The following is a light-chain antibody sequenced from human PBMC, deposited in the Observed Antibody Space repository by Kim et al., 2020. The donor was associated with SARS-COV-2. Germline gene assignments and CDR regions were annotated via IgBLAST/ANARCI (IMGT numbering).Light chain of an antibody. J-gene: IGLJ3*02. CDR1: SGSVSTSSY. Sequence: QTVVTQEPSFSVSPGATVTLTCGLSSGSVSTSSYPTWYQQTPGQPPRTLIYSTNIRSSGVPDRFSGSILGNKAALTITGDQADDESEYYCVLYVGSGISVFGGGTQLTVL. CDR3: VLYVGSGISV. V-gene: IGLV8-61*01. CDR2: STN.